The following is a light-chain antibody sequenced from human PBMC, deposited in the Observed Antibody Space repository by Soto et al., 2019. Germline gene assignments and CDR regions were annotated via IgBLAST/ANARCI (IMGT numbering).Light chain of an antibody. J-gene: IGLJ2*01. V-gene: IGLV2-14*01. CDR1: SSDVGAYNF. Sequence: QSVLTQPASVSGSPGQSITISCTGTSSDVGAYNFVSWYQQFPGKAPKLMIYEVSNRPSGVSNRFSGSKSGNTASLTIYGLQAEDEADYYCSSYTNSGSVFGGGTQLTVL. CDR2: EVS. CDR3: SSYTNSGSV.